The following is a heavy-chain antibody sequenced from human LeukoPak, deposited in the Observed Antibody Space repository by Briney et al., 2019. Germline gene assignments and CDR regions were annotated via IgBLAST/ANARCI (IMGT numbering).Heavy chain of an antibody. CDR1: GFTFSSYA. CDR3: GRTGDSNVYWLIDY. D-gene: IGHD2-8*02. CDR2: ISYDGSNK. V-gene: IGHV3-30*04. J-gene: IGHJ4*02. Sequence: GGSLRLSCAASGFTFSSYAMQWVRQAPGEGLEGVAVISYDGSNKYYADSVKGRFTTTRDNSKNTLYLQMNSLRAEDAAVYYCGRTGDSNVYWLIDYWGQGTLVTVSS.